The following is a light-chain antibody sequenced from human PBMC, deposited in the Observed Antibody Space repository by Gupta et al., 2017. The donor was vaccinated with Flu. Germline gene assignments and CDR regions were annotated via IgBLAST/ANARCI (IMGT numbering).Light chain of an antibody. CDR3: MQSLEPPHT. J-gene: IGKJ4*01. CDR2: EVS. CDR1: QSLLESDGKTY. V-gene: IGKV2D-29*01. Sequence: VTPGQPASISCKSSQSLLESDGKTYLYWYLQRPGQPPQLLIYEVSRRCSGVPHMFTGSGSGTDFSLKISRVEAEDVGVYYCMQSLEPPHTFGGGTKVEIK.